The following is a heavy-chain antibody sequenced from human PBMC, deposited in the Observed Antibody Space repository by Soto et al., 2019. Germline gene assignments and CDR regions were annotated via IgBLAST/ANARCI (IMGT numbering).Heavy chain of an antibody. V-gene: IGHV4-59*08. CDR3: AINTDSRVAYFDY. D-gene: IGHD6-19*01. J-gene: IGHJ4*02. CDR1: GGSISSYY. Sequence: SETLSLTCTVSGGSISSYYWSWIRQPPGKGLEWIGYIYYSGSTNYNPSLKSRVTISVDTSKNQFSLKLSSVTAADTAVYYCAINTDSRVAYFDYWGQGTLVNVSS. CDR2: IYYSGST.